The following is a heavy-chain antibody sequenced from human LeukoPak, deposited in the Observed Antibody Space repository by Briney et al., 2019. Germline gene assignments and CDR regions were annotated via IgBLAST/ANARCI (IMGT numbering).Heavy chain of an antibody. Sequence: ASVKVSCKASGYTFTSYGISWVRQAPGQGLEWMGWISAYNGNTNYAQKLQGRVAMTTDISTSTAYMELRSLRSDDTAVYYCARVEDLSLYMDVWGKGTTVTVSS. V-gene: IGHV1-18*01. D-gene: IGHD2/OR15-2a*01. CDR3: ARVEDLSLYMDV. CDR2: ISAYNGNT. J-gene: IGHJ6*03. CDR1: GYTFTSYG.